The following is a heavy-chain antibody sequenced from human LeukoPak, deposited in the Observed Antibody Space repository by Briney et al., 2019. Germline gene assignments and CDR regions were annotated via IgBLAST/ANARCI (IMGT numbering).Heavy chain of an antibody. J-gene: IGHJ3*02. D-gene: IGHD6-13*01. Sequence: SETLSLTCTVSGGSISSYYWSWIRQPPGKGLEWIGYIYYSGSTNYNPSLKSRVTISVDTSKNQFSLKLSSVTAADTAVYYCARDLGAYSSSWYSIWGQGTMVTVSS. CDR1: GGSISSYY. V-gene: IGHV4-59*01. CDR2: IYYSGST. CDR3: ARDLGAYSSSWYSI.